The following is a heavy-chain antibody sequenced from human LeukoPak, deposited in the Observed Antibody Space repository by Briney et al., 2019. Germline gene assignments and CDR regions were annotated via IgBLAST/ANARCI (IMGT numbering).Heavy chain of an antibody. CDR2: IYYSGST. CDR1: GGSISSYY. D-gene: IGHD3-22*01. J-gene: IGHJ4*02. V-gene: IGHV4-59*01. Sequence: SETLSLTCTVSGGSISSYYWSWIRQPPGKGLEWLGYIYYSGSTNYNPSLKSRVTISVDTSKNQFSLKLSSVTAADTAVYYCARALYYYDSSGYYYFDYWGQGTLVAVSS. CDR3: ARALYYYDSSGYYYFDY.